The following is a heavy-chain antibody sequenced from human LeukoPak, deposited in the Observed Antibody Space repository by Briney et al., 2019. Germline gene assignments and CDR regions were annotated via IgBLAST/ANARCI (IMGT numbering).Heavy chain of an antibody. Sequence: GGSLRLSCAASGFTFSDYWMTWVRQAPGKWLECVANIKQDGSEKYYVDSVKGRFTISRDNAENSLYLQMNSLRAEDTAVYYCARIVHSSSWYYGWFDPWGQGNPGHRLL. CDR1: GFTFSDYW. J-gene: IGHJ5*02. CDR3: ARIVHSSSWYYGWFDP. CDR2: IKQDGSEK. V-gene: IGHV3-7*01. D-gene: IGHD6-13*01.